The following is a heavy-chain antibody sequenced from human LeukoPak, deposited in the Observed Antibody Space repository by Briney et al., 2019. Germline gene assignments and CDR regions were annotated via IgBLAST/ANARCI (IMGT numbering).Heavy chain of an antibody. CDR2: IYYSGST. J-gene: IGHJ4*02. Sequence: SETLSLTCTVSGGSISSGGYYWSWIRQHPGKGLEWIGYIYYSGSTYYNPSLKSRVTISVDTSKNQFSLKLSSVTAADTAVYYCAREYRYYDSSGPQYYFDYWGQGTLVTVSS. D-gene: IGHD3-22*01. V-gene: IGHV4-31*03. CDR3: AREYRYYDSSGPQYYFDY. CDR1: GGSISSGGYY.